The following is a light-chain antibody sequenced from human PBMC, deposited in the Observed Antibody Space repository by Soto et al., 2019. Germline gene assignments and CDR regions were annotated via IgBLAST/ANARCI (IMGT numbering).Light chain of an antibody. Sequence: QSVLTQPASVSGSPGQSITISCTGTSSDIGAYNYVSWYQKNPDKAPKLMVSEVSHRPSWVSNRFSGSKSGNTASLTISGLQTEDEADYYCSSYTTSRTLVFGGGTKVTVL. V-gene: IGLV2-14*01. J-gene: IGLJ3*02. CDR3: SSYTTSRTLV. CDR2: EVS. CDR1: SSDIGAYNY.